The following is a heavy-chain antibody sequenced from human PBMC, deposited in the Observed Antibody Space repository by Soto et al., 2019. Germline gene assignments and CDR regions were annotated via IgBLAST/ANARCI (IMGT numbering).Heavy chain of an antibody. CDR2: ISAYNGNT. CDR3: ARAPPDYYGSGTYEDRPFY. Sequence: ASVKVSCKASGYTFTSYGISWVRQAPGQGLEWMGWISAYNGNTNYAQKNQGRVTMTTDTSTSTAYMEMNSLRSDDTAVYYCARAPPDYYGSGTYEDRPFYWGQG. CDR1: GYTFTSYG. V-gene: IGHV1-18*01. J-gene: IGHJ4*02. D-gene: IGHD3-10*01.